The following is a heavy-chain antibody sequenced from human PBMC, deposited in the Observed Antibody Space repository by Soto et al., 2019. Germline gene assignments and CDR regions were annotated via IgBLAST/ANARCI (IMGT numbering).Heavy chain of an antibody. V-gene: IGHV3-30-3*01. J-gene: IGHJ6*02. CDR3: ASVSTGYYYYYGMDV. CDR1: GFTFSSYA. Sequence: QVQLVESGGGVVQPGRALRLSCAASGFTFSSYAMHWVRQAPGEGLGWVAVISYDGSNKYYADSVKGRFTISRDNSKNTLYLQMNSLRAEDTAVYYCASVSTGYYYYYGMDVWGQGTTVTVSS. D-gene: IGHD1-1*01. CDR2: ISYDGSNK.